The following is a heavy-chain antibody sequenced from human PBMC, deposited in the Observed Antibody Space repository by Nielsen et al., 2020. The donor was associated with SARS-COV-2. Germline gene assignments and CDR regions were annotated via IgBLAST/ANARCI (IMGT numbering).Heavy chain of an antibody. J-gene: IGHJ5*02. Sequence: GESLKISCAASGFTFSSYAMSWVRQAPGKGLEWVSAISGSGGSTYYADSVKGRFTISRDNSKNTLYLQMNSLRAEDTAVYYCAKGPRSDFDWFRSWFDPWGQGTLVTVSS. V-gene: IGHV3-23*01. D-gene: IGHD3-9*01. CDR2: ISGSGGST. CDR3: AKGPRSDFDWFRSWFDP. CDR1: GFTFSSYA.